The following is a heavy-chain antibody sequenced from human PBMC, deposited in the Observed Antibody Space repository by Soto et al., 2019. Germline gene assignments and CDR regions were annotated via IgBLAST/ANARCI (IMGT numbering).Heavy chain of an antibody. CDR1: GFTFGTYS. D-gene: IGHD3-3*01. J-gene: IGHJ6*02. CDR2: ISYDSDTI. V-gene: IGHV3-48*02. CDR3: ARLYYDYV. Sequence: PGGSLRLSCAGSGFTFGTYSMNWVRQAAGKGLEWIAYISYDSDTIQYADSVKGRFTISRDNAKNSLYLQMISLRDEDTAVYYCARLYYDYVWGQGTTVTVSS.